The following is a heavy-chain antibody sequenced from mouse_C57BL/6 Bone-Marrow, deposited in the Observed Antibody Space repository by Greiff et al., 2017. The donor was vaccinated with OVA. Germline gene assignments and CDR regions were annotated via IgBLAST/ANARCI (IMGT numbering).Heavy chain of an antibody. CDR2: INPSTGGT. CDR3: ARGGPYYYGADY. CDR1: GYSFTGYY. D-gene: IGHD1-1*01. V-gene: IGHV1-42*01. Sequence: VQLQQSGPELVKPGASVKISCKASGYSFTGYYMNWVKQSPEKSLEWIGEINPSTGGTTYNQKFKAKATLTVDKSSSTAYMQLKCLTSEDSAVYYCARGGPYYYGADYWGQGTTLTVSS. J-gene: IGHJ2*01.